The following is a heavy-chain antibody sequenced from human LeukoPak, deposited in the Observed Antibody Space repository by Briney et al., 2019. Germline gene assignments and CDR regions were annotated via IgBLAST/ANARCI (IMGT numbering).Heavy chain of an antibody. CDR3: ARGGARYDILTGSPPRAYYYMDV. Sequence: ASVKVSCKASGYTFTSYDINWVRQATGQGLEWMGWVNPNSGNTGYAQKFQGRVTMTRNTSISTAYMELSSLRSEDTAVYYCARGGARYDILTGSPPRAYYYMDVWGKGTTVTVSS. D-gene: IGHD3-9*01. CDR2: VNPNSGNT. CDR1: GYTFTSYD. J-gene: IGHJ6*03. V-gene: IGHV1-8*01.